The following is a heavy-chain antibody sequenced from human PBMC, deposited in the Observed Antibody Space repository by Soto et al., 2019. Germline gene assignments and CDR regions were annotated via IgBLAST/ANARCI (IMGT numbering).Heavy chain of an antibody. Sequence: GGSLRLSCAASGFTFSSYAMHWVRQAPGKGLEWVSAISGSGGSTYYADSVKGRFTISRDNSKNTLYLQMNSLRAEDTAVYYCAKFRHSSGWVNWFDPWGQGTLVTVSS. CDR2: ISGSGGST. D-gene: IGHD6-19*01. CDR3: AKFRHSSGWVNWFDP. V-gene: IGHV3-23*01. CDR1: GFTFSSYA. J-gene: IGHJ5*02.